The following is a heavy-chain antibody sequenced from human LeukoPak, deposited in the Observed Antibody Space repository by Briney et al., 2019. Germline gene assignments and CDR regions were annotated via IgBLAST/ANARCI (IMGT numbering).Heavy chain of an antibody. D-gene: IGHD1-26*01. J-gene: IGHJ4*02. CDR3: AKSGRRWELLRNYFDY. Sequence: GGSLRLSCAASGFTFSSYAMSWVRQAPGKGLEWVSAISGSGGSTYYADSVKGRFTISRDDSKNTLYLQMNSLRAEDTAVYYCAKSGRRWELLRNYFDYWGQGTLVTVSS. V-gene: IGHV3-23*01. CDR1: GFTFSSYA. CDR2: ISGSGGST.